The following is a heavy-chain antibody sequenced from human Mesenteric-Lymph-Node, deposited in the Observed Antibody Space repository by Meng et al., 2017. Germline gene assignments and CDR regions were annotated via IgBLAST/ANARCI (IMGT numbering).Heavy chain of an antibody. CDR2: IIPIFGTA. V-gene: IGHV1-69*06. D-gene: IGHD3-10*01. CDR1: GGTFSSYA. J-gene: IGHJ6*02. CDR3: ARARGSGSCYKVPYGMDV. Sequence: SVKVSCKASGGTFSSYAISWVRQAPGQGLEWMGGIIPIFGTANYAQKFQGRVTITADKSTSTAYMELSSLRSEDTAVYYCARARGSGSCYKVPYGMDVWGQGTTVTVSS.